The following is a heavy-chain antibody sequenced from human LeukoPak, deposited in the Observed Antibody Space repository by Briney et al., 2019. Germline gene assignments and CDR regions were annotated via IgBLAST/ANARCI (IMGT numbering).Heavy chain of an antibody. J-gene: IGHJ4*02. CDR1: GYTFTGYY. D-gene: IGHD1-26*01. Sequence: ASVNVSCKASGYTFTGYYMHWVRQAPGQGLEWMGRINPNSGGTNYAQKFQGRVTTTRDTSISTAYMELSRLRSDDTAVYYCARAALNSGSSSFDYWGQGTLVTVSS. CDR2: INPNSGGT. V-gene: IGHV1-2*06. CDR3: ARAALNSGSSSFDY.